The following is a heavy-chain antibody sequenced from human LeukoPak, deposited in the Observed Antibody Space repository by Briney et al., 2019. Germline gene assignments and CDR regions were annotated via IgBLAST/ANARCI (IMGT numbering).Heavy chain of an antibody. CDR3: ARIPLGYSGAYYFDY. CDR1: RGSISGSIRSYY. D-gene: IGHD5-12*01. V-gene: IGHV4-4*09. J-gene: IGHJ4*02. Sequence: SETLSLTCTVSRGSISGSIRSYYWSWLRQPPGKGLEWIGYISSSGSTNDNPSLRSRVTISVDTSKNQFFLNLSSVSAADTAVYYCARIPLGYSGAYYFDYWGQGTLVTVSP. CDR2: ISSSGST.